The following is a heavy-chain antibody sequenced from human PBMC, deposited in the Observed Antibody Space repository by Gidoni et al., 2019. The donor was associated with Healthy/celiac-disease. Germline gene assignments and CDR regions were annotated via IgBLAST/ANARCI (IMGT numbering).Heavy chain of an antibody. CDR3: ARPRYSSSWSGRGDAFDI. Sequence: QVQLVQSGAEVNKPGASVKVSCKASGYTFTSYDMHWVRQAPGQRLEWMGWINAGNGNTKYSQKFQGRVTITRDTSASTAYMELSSLRSEDTAVYYCARPRYSSSWSGRGDAFDIWGQGTMVTVSS. D-gene: IGHD6-13*01. V-gene: IGHV1-3*01. CDR2: INAGNGNT. J-gene: IGHJ3*02. CDR1: GYTFTSYD.